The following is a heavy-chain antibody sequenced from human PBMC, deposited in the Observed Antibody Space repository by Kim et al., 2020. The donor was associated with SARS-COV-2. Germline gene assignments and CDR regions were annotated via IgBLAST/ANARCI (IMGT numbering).Heavy chain of an antibody. V-gene: IGHV1-69*13. D-gene: IGHD6-6*01. Sequence: SVKVSCKASGDTFSSYAISWVRQAPGQGLEWMGGIIPIFGTANYAQKFQGRVTITADESTSTAYMELSSLRSEDTAVYYCARGGASIAARLYYYYYGMDVWGQGTTVTVSS. CDR3: ARGGASIAARLYYYYYGMDV. J-gene: IGHJ6*02. CDR1: GDTFSSYA. CDR2: IIPIFGTA.